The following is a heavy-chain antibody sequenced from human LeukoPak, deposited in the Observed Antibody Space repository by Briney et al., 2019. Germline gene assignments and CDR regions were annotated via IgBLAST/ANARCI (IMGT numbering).Heavy chain of an antibody. CDR1: GGSISSNSYY. J-gene: IGHJ3*02. CDR2: IYYSGST. Sequence: PSETLSLTCAVSGGSISSNSYYWGWIRQPPGKGLEWIGSIYYSGSTYYNPSLKSRVTISVDTSKNQFSLKLSSVTAADTAVYYCARDGEDYDSSGYYYLDAFDIWGQGTMVTVSS. CDR3: ARDGEDYDSSGYYYLDAFDI. V-gene: IGHV4-39*07. D-gene: IGHD3-22*01.